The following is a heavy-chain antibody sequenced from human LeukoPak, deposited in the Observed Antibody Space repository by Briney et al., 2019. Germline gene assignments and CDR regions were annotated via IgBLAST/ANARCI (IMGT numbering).Heavy chain of an antibody. D-gene: IGHD1-20*01. CDR3: ATLTGPRTFDY. J-gene: IGHJ4*02. Sequence: PGGSLRLSCAASGFNFEGYGISWVRQAPGKGLEWVSGINWTGDNTAYADSVKGRFTISRDNAKNSLYLQMDSLRADDTALYYCATLTGPRTFDYWGQGTLVTVSP. V-gene: IGHV3-20*04. CDR1: GFNFEGYG. CDR2: INWTGDNT.